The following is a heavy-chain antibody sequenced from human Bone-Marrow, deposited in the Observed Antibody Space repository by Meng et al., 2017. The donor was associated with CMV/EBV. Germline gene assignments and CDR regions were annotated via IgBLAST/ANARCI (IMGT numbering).Heavy chain of an antibody. Sequence: GESLKISCAASGFTFSNAWMSWVRQAPGKGLEWVGRIKSKTDGGTTDYAAPVKGRFTISRDDSKNTLYLQMNSLKTEDTAVYYCTSQGVFWIEYGYYYYGMDVWGQGTTVTVSS. CDR1: GFTFSNAW. J-gene: IGHJ6*02. D-gene: IGHD3-3*01. CDR3: TSQGVFWIEYGYYYYGMDV. CDR2: IKSKTDGGTT. V-gene: IGHV3-15*01.